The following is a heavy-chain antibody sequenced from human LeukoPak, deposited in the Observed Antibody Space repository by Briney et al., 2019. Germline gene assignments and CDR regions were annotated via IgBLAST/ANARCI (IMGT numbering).Heavy chain of an antibody. V-gene: IGHV3-11*04. D-gene: IGHD3-3*01. CDR3: ARDRGGRFLEWSRPYNWFDP. CDR2: ISSSGSTI. CDR1: GFTFSDYY. J-gene: IGHJ5*02. Sequence: PGGPLRLSCAAPGFTFSDYYMSWIRQAPGKGLEWVSYISSSGSTIYYADSAKGRFTISRDNAKNSLYLQMNSLRAEDTPVYYCARDRGGRFLEWSRPYNWFDPWGQGTLVTVSS.